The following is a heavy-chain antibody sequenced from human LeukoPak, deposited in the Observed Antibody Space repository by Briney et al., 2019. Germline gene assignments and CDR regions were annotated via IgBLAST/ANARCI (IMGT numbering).Heavy chain of an antibody. CDR2: ISSSSSYI. D-gene: IGHD3-10*01. Sequence: PGGSLRLSCAASGFTFSSYSMNWVRQAPGKGLEWVSSISSSSSYIYCADSEKGRFTISRDNAKNSLYLQMNSLRAEDTAVYYCARDGLSYYGSGSDAFDIWGQGTMVTVSS. CDR1: GFTFSSYS. J-gene: IGHJ3*02. CDR3: ARDGLSYYGSGSDAFDI. V-gene: IGHV3-21*01.